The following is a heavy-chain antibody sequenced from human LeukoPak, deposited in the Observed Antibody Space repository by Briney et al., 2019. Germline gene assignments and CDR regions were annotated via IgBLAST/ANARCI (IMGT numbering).Heavy chain of an antibody. CDR1: GYSISSGYY. Sequence: PSETLSLTCTVSGYSISSGYYWGWIRQPPGKGLEWIGSIYHSGSTYYNPSLKSRVTISVDTSKNQFSLKLSSVTAADTAVYYCASFCLGASTAARRFYAFDIWGQGTMVTVSS. V-gene: IGHV4-38-2*02. D-gene: IGHD6-6*01. CDR3: ASFCLGASTAARRFYAFDI. J-gene: IGHJ3*02. CDR2: IYHSGST.